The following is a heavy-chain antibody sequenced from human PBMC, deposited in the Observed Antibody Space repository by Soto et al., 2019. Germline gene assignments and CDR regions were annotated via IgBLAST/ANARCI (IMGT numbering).Heavy chain of an antibody. Sequence: SQTLSLTCAISGDSVSSNSAAWNWIRQSPSRGLEWLGRTYYRSKWYNDYAVSVKSRITINPDTSKNQFSLQLNSVTPEDTAVYYCARDLTVAATGGYYYYYGMDVWGQGTTVIVSS. CDR1: GDSVSSNSAA. CDR2: TYYRSKWYN. CDR3: ARDLTVAATGGYYYYYGMDV. D-gene: IGHD6-19*01. V-gene: IGHV6-1*01. J-gene: IGHJ6*02.